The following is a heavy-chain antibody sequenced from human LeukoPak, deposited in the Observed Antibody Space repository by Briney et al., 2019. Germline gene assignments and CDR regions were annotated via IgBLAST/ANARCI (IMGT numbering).Heavy chain of an antibody. Sequence: SETLSLTCAVYGGSFSGYYWSWIRQPPWKGLEWIGEINHSGSTNYNPSLKSRVTISVDTSKNQFSLKLSSVTAADTAVYYCARGRNGYCSSTSCYRFDYWGQGTLVTVSS. CDR2: INHSGST. J-gene: IGHJ4*02. CDR3: ARGRNGYCSSTSCYRFDY. CDR1: GGSFSGYY. V-gene: IGHV4-34*01. D-gene: IGHD2-2*01.